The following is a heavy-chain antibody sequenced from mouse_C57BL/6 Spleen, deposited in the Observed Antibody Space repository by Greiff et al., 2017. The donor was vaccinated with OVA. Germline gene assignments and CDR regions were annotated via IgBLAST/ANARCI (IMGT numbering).Heavy chain of an antibody. J-gene: IGHJ1*03. Sequence: QVQLQQSGPELVKPGASVKISCKASGYAFSSSWMNWVKQRPGKGLEWIGRIYPGDGDTNYNGKFKGKATLTADKSSSTAYMQLSSLTSEDSAVYFCARGGRGYFDVWGTGTTVTVSS. CDR2: IYPGDGDT. V-gene: IGHV1-82*01. D-gene: IGHD1-1*01. CDR3: ARGGRGYFDV. CDR1: GYAFSSSW.